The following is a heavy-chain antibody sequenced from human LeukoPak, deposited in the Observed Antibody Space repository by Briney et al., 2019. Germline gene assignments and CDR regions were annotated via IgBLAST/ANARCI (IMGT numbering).Heavy chain of an antibody. V-gene: IGHV3-30-3*01. D-gene: IGHD3-22*01. J-gene: IGHJ3*02. CDR1: GFTFSSYA. Sequence: PGRSLRLSCAASGFTFSSYAMHWVRQAPGKGLEWVAVISYDGSNKYYADSVKGRFTISRDNSKNTLYLQMNSLRAEDTAVYYCASDSEYYDSSGYYDYDAFDIWGQGTMVTVSS. CDR3: ASDSEYYDSSGYYDYDAFDI. CDR2: ISYDGSNK.